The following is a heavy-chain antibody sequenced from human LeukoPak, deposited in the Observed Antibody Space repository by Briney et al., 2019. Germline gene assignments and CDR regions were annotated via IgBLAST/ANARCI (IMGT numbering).Heavy chain of an antibody. D-gene: IGHD5-24*01. CDR2: IIPIFGTA. CDR1: GGTFSSYA. V-gene: IGHV1-69*05. J-gene: IGHJ4*02. Sequence: GSSVKVSCXTSGGTFSSYAISWVRQAPGQGLEWMGRIIPIFGTANYAQKFQGRVTITTDESTSTAYMELSSLRSEDTAVYYCARGGDGYNLDYWGQGTLVTVSS. CDR3: ARGGDGYNLDY.